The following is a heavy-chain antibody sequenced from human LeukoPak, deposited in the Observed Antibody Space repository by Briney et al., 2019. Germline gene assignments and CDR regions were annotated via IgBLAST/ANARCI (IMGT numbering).Heavy chain of an antibody. CDR2: ISSSSSYI. CDR3: ARPPYGGWDYYYMDV. V-gene: IGHV3-21*01. Sequence: ETLSLTCTVSGGSISSSSYYWGWIRQAPGKGLEWVSSISSSSSYIYYADSVKGRFTISRDNAKNSLYLQMNSLRAEDTAVYYCARPPYGGWDYYYMDVWGKGTTVTVSS. D-gene: IGHD4-23*01. J-gene: IGHJ6*03. CDR1: GGSISSSS.